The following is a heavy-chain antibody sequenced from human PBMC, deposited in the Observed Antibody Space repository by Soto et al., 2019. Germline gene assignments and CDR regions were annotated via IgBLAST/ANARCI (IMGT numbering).Heavy chain of an antibody. CDR3: ARSQGAYYYYYGMDV. Sequence: SETLSLTCAVYGGSFSGYYWSWIRQPPGKGLEWIGEINHSGSTNYNPSLKSRVTISVDTSKNQFSLKVRSVTAADTAVYYCARSQGAYYYYYGMDVWGQGTTVTVSS. CDR1: GGSFSGYY. J-gene: IGHJ6*02. V-gene: IGHV4-34*01. CDR2: INHSGST.